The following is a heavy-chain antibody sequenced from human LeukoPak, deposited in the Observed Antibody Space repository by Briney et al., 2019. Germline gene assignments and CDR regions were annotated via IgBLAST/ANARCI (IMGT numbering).Heavy chain of an antibody. CDR2: IYYSGST. CDR3: ARDWPLYYDSSGYYFSHAFDI. CDR1: GGSISSSNQY. V-gene: IGHV4-39*07. J-gene: IGHJ3*02. Sequence: SETLSLTCTVSGGSISSSNQYWGWIRQSPGKGLEWIGSIYYSGSTHYNPSLKSRVTISVDTSKNQFSLKLSSVTAADTAVYYCARDWPLYYDSSGYYFSHAFDIWGQGTMVTVSS. D-gene: IGHD3-22*01.